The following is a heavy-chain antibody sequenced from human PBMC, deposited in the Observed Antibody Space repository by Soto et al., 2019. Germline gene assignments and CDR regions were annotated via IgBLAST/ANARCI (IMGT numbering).Heavy chain of an antibody. CDR2: ISSDINNK. J-gene: IGHJ4*02. D-gene: IGHD5-18*01. V-gene: IGHV3-30-3*01. CDR3: ARARGYTYGAFDY. Sequence: QVQLVESGGGVVQPGRSLRLSCAASGFTFSTYAMHWVRQAPGKGLEWVAVISSDINNKYYADSVKGRFTISRDNSKNAQWLQMSSLRPEDTAVYYCARARGYTYGAFDYWGQGTLVTVSS. CDR1: GFTFSTYA.